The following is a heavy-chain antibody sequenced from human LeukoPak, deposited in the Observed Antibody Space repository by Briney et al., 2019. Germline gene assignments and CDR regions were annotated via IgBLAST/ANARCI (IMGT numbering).Heavy chain of an antibody. Sequence: GGSLRLSCSASGFTFSRCAMHWVRQAPGRGWEYVSAISSNGGSTYYADSVKGRFTISRDNSRNTLHLQMSCLRVEYTAVYYCVKDSSSGSYFDYWGQGTLVTVSS. J-gene: IGHJ4*02. CDR3: VKDSSSGSYFDY. CDR2: ISSNGGST. V-gene: IGHV3-64D*06. CDR1: GFTFSRCA. D-gene: IGHD3-10*01.